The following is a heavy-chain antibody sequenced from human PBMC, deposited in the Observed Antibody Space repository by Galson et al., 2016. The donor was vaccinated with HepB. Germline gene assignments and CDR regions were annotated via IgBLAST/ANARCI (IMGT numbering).Heavy chain of an antibody. CDR2: ISTYSGDT. V-gene: IGHV1-18*01. CDR1: GYTFTTSG. CDR3: ARDVQYRFDS. D-gene: IGHD2/OR15-2a*01. J-gene: IGHJ4*02. Sequence: SVKVSCKAFGYTFTTSGISWVRQAPGQGLEWMGWISTYSGDTKYARNFQGGLTLTTDSSTTTAYMELRSLRFDDTAMYYCARDVQYRFDSWGQGTLVTVSS.